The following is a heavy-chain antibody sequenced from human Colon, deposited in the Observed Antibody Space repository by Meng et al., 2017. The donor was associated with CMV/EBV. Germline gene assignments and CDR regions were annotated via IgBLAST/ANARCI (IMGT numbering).Heavy chain of an antibody. Sequence: SETLSLTCTVSGGSISSYYWSWIRQPPGKGLEWIGYIYYSGSTNYNPSLKSRVTIPVDTSKNQFSLKLSSVTAADTAVYYCARSTYSSGWYSSGESDYWGQGTLVTVSS. CDR1: GGSISSYY. CDR3: ARSTYSSGWYSSGESDY. V-gene: IGHV4-59*01. CDR2: IYYSGST. D-gene: IGHD6-19*01. J-gene: IGHJ4*02.